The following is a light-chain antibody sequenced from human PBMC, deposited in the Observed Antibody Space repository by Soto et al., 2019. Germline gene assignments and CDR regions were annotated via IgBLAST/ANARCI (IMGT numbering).Light chain of an antibody. CDR2: GAS. J-gene: IGKJ5*01. V-gene: IGKV3-15*01. CDR3: QQYNNWPLT. Sequence: DIVMTPSPATLSVSPGERATPSCRASQSVSSNLAWYQQKPGQAPRLLISGASTRATGIPARLSGSGSGTEFTLTISSLRSEDFAVYWCQQYNNWPLTFGPGTRLEIK. CDR1: QSVSSN.